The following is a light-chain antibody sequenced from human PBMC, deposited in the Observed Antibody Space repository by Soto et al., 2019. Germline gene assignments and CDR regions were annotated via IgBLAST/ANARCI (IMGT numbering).Light chain of an antibody. Sequence: EVVMTQSPATLSVSPGERATLSCRASQNVNANLAWYQQKPGQAPRLLIHGASIRATGIPARFSGSGFGTEFILTISSLQSEDFAVYDCQQYNTWLWTFGQGNKVEGK. CDR2: GAS. CDR3: QQYNTWLWT. J-gene: IGKJ1*01. CDR1: QNVNAN. V-gene: IGKV3-15*01.